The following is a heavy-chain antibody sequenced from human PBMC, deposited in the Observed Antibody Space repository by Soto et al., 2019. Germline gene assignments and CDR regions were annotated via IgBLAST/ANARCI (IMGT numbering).Heavy chain of an antibody. CDR1: GYTFTTYY. CDR2: INLSGGST. Sequence: QVQLVQSGAEVKKPGASVKVSCKASGYTFTTYYIHWVRQAPGQGLEWMGTINLSGGSTTYAQKFQGRVTMTTSTSTSTVYMELNSLKSDDTAMYYCARGHDTAWGRFEYWGQGTLVTVSS. J-gene: IGHJ4*02. V-gene: IGHV1-46*01. D-gene: IGHD5-18*01. CDR3: ARGHDTAWGRFEY.